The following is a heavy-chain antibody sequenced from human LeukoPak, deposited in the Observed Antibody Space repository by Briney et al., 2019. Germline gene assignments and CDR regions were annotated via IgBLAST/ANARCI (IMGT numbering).Heavy chain of an antibody. CDR1: GYTFTSYD. J-gene: IGHJ6*02. Sequence: ASVKVSCEASGYTFTSYDINWVRQATGQGLEWMGWMNPNSGNTGYAQKFQGRVTMTRNTSISTAYMELSSLRSEDTAVYYCARSGYYYDSSGPHYYYYGMDVWGQGTTVTVSS. CDR3: ARSGYYYDSSGPHYYYYGMDV. V-gene: IGHV1-8*01. D-gene: IGHD3-22*01. CDR2: MNPNSGNT.